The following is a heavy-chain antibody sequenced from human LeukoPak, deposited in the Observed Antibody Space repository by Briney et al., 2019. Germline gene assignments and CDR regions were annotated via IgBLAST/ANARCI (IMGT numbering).Heavy chain of an antibody. CDR2: IYYSGRT. CDR1: GGSISSGGYY. V-gene: IGHV4-31*01. CDR3: ARGMVRGVRYYYYGMDV. J-gene: IGHJ6*04. D-gene: IGHD3-10*01. Sequence: SQTLSITCSVSGGSISSGGYYWSWIRQHPGKSLEWLGYIYYSGRTHYNPSLKSPANVSVDTSKGQFSLKLSSVAAADTAVYYCARGMVRGVRYYYYGMDVWGKGTTVTVSS.